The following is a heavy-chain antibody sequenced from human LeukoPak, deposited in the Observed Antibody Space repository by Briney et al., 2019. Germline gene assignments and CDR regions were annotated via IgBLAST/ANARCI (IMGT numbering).Heavy chain of an antibody. J-gene: IGHJ4*02. CDR2: INPNSGGT. CDR3: ARSYSSSWYVPGYYFDY. CDR1: AYTFTGYY. D-gene: IGHD6-13*01. Sequence: ASVKVSCKASAYTFTGYYMHWVRQAPGQGLEWMGWINPNSGGTNYAQKFQGRVTMTRDTSISTAYMELSRLRSDDTAVYYCARSYSSSWYVPGYYFDYWGQGTLVTVSS. V-gene: IGHV1-2*02.